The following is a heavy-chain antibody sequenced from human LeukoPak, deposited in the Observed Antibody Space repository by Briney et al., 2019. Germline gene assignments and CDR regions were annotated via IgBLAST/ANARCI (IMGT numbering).Heavy chain of an antibody. CDR1: GFTFGGYA. D-gene: IGHD6-13*01. J-gene: IGHJ6*02. CDR3: ARTIAQYSNSWLYFYYGLDV. V-gene: IGHV3-23*01. Sequence: GGSLRLSCTASGFTFGGYAMSWVRQAPGKGLEWVSSISGGSEDTYYADSVKGRFIISRDNSKTTLYLQMNSLRAEDTAVYYCARTIAQYSNSWLYFYYGLDVWGQGTTVTVSS. CDR2: ISGGSEDT.